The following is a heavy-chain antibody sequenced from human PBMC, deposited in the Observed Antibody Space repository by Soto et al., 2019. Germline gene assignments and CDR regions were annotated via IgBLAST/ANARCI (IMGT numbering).Heavy chain of an antibody. V-gene: IGHV4-59*08. D-gene: IGHD6-19*01. CDR1: GGSISSYY. Sequence: QVQLQESGPGLVKPSETLSLTCTVSGGSISSYYWSWIRQPPGKGLEWIGYVYYSGSTNYNPSPKSRVTISVDTSKNQFSLQLSSVTAADTAVYYCARQRYSSGWYGYWGQGTLVTVSS. J-gene: IGHJ4*02. CDR2: VYYSGST. CDR3: ARQRYSSGWYGY.